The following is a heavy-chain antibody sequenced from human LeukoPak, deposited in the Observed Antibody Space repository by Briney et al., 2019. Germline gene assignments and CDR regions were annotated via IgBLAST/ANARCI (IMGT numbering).Heavy chain of an antibody. Sequence: PGESLKISSQGSGYTFTSYWIGWVRPMPGKGLEWMGIIYPGDSDTRYSPSFQGQVTISADKSISTAYLQWSSLKASDTAMYYCGGGYCSSTSCPRDAFDIWGQGTMVTVSS. CDR1: GYTFTSYW. CDR3: GGGYCSSTSCPRDAFDI. CDR2: IYPGDSDT. V-gene: IGHV5-51*01. J-gene: IGHJ3*02. D-gene: IGHD2-2*01.